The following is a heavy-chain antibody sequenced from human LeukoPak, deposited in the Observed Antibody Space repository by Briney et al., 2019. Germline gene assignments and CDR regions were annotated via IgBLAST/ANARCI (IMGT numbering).Heavy chain of an antibody. D-gene: IGHD1-1*01. CDR3: AKTPGYGWFDP. J-gene: IGHJ5*02. Sequence: SETLSLTCTVSGGSISTDYWSWIRRPAGKGLEWIGRIDNSRSTNYNPSLNSRVSMSIDTSKNQFSLKLTSVTAADTAVYYCAKTPGYGWFDPWGQGTLVTVSS. CDR1: GGSISTDY. CDR2: IDNSRST. V-gene: IGHV4-4*07.